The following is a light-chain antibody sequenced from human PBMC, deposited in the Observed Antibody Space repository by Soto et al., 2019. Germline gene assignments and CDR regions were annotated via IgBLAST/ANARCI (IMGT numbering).Light chain of an antibody. CDR2: QTS. Sequence: EIVLTQSPTTLSSFPGDRVTLSCRASQYINTRLAWYQHRPGQAPRLIIYQTSIRAAGIPARFSASGSGTDVTLTISDVQTEDVSLYYCHQRQSWTRTFGQGTKVDIK. CDR3: HQRQSWTRT. CDR1: QYINTR. V-gene: IGKV3D-11*03. J-gene: IGKJ1*01.